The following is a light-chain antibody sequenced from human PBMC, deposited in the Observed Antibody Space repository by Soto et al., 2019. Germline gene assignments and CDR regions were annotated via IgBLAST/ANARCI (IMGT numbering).Light chain of an antibody. Sequence: IQMTESPSSLSASVGDRITITCRASQGFRDDVGWYPEKPGKDPKLLIYSASTLQSRVTSRFSGSGSGTDFTLTISGLQPEDFATHYCLQESYYPLTFGGGTKVVIK. V-gene: IGKV1-6*01. CDR1: QGFRDD. CDR2: SAS. J-gene: IGKJ4*01. CDR3: LQESYYPLT.